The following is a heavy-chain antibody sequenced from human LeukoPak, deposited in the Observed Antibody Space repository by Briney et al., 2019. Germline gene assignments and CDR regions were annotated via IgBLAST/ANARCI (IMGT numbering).Heavy chain of an antibody. D-gene: IGHD1-26*01. Sequence: GGSLRLSCAASGFTFSSYSMNWVRQAPGKGLEWVSYISSSSSTIYYADSVKGRFTISRDNSKNTLYLQMNSLRAEGTAVYYCAHSGGYYFDYWGQGTLVTVSS. CDR3: AHSGGYYFDY. CDR2: ISSSSSTI. J-gene: IGHJ4*02. V-gene: IGHV3-48*01. CDR1: GFTFSSYS.